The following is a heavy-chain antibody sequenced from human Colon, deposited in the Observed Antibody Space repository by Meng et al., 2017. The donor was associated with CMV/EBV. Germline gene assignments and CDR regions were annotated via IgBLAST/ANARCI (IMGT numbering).Heavy chain of an antibody. CDR1: GGSISSSSYY. CDR2: IYYSGST. D-gene: IGHD3-10*01. CDR3: ARHMGWVTSDDMDV. V-gene: IGHV4-39*01. J-gene: IGHJ6*02. Sequence: GSLRLSCTVSGGSISSSSYYWGWIRQPPGKGLEWIGSIYYSGSTYYNPSLKSRVTISVDTSKNQFSLKLSSVTAADTAVYYCARHMGWVTSDDMDVWGQGTTVTVSS.